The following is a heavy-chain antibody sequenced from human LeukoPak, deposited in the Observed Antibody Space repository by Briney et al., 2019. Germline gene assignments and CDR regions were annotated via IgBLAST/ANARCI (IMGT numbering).Heavy chain of an antibody. Sequence: GGSLRLSCAASGFTVSSNEMSWVRQAPGKGLEWVSSISGGSTYYADSRKGRFTISRDNSKNTLYLQMNSLRAEDTAVYYCARFGEESPNYWGQGTLVTVSS. CDR1: GFTVSSNE. CDR2: ISGGST. J-gene: IGHJ4*02. D-gene: IGHD3-10*01. CDR3: ARFGEESPNY. V-gene: IGHV3-38-3*01.